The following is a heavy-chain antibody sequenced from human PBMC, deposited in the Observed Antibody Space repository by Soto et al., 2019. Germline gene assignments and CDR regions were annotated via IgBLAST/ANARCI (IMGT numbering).Heavy chain of an antibody. CDR1: GFTFSDYS. V-gene: IGHV3-23*01. Sequence: GGSLRLSCAASGFTFSDYSMSWVRQTPERGLEWVSTLTRGGTSYYADSVQGRFTVSRDNSKNTVSLQMHSLRAEDTALYYCTKRATTVPTPGNYFDSWGQGTLVTVSS. CDR3: TKRATTVPTPGNYFDS. D-gene: IGHD1-1*01. J-gene: IGHJ4*02. CDR2: LTRGGTS.